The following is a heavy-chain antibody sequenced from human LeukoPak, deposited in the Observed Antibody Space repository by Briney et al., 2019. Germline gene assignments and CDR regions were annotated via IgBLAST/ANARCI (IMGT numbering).Heavy chain of an antibody. CDR1: GGTFSSYA. J-gene: IGHJ3*02. D-gene: IGHD3-3*01. CDR3: ARTYYDFWSGPRDRAFDI. V-gene: IGHV1-69*05. Sequence: SVKVSCKASGGTFSSYAISWVRQAPGQGLEWMGRIIPIFGTANYAQKFQGRVTITTDESTSTAYMELSSLRSEDTAVYYCARTYYDFWSGPRDRAFDIWGQGTMVTVSS. CDR2: IIPIFGTA.